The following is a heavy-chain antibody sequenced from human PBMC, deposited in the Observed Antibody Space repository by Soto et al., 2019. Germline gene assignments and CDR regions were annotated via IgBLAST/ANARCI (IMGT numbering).Heavy chain of an antibody. V-gene: IGHV4-39*01. J-gene: IGHJ4*02. CDR1: GGSISSSSYY. Sequence: QLQLQESGPGLVKPSETLSLTCTVSGGSISSSSYYWGWIRQPPGKGLEWIGSIYYSGSTYYNPSLKSRVTISVDTSKNQFSLKLSSVAAADTAVYYCASLYETVTTDAYWGQGTLVTVSS. CDR3: ASLYETVTTDAY. D-gene: IGHD4-17*01. CDR2: IYYSGST.